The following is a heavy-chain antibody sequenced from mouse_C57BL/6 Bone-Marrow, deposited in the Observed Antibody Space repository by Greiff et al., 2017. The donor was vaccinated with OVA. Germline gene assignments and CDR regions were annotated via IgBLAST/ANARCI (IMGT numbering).Heavy chain of an antibody. Sequence: QVQLQQPGAELVKPGASVKLSCKASGYTFTSYWMHWVKQRPGQGLEWIGMIHPNSGSTNYNEKFKSKATLTVDKATSTAYMQLSSLTSEDSAVYYCARWGWLSPFAYWGQGTLVTVSA. D-gene: IGHD2-3*01. V-gene: IGHV1-64*01. CDR2: IHPNSGST. CDR1: GYTFTSYW. J-gene: IGHJ3*01. CDR3: ARWGWLSPFAY.